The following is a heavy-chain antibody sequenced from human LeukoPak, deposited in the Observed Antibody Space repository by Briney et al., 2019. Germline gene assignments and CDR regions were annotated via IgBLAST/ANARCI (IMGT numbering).Heavy chain of an antibody. CDR1: GGSISNYY. V-gene: IGHV4-4*09. CDR2: IYTSGST. J-gene: IGHJ6*03. D-gene: IGHD6-13*01. Sequence: SETLSLTCTVSGGSISNYYLSRVRQPPGKGLEWIGYIYTSGSTTYNPSLKSRVTISVDTSKNQFSLTLSSVTAADTAVYYCACHGGSSSLGYYYYMDVWGKGTTVTVSS. CDR3: ACHGGSSSLGYYYYMDV.